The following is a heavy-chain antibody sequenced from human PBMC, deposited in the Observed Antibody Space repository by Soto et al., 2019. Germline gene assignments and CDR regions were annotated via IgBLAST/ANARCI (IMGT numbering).Heavy chain of an antibody. Sequence: EVQLLESGGGLVQPGGSLRLSCAASGFTFSSYAMSWVRQAPGKGLEWVSTITASGGSTYYADSVKGRFTISRDNSKNTLYMHINSLRAEDTAVYYCAKDRGLGYGSGVFDYWGQGTLVTVSS. CDR2: ITASGGST. D-gene: IGHD3-10*01. V-gene: IGHV3-23*01. J-gene: IGHJ4*02. CDR3: AKDRGLGYGSGVFDY. CDR1: GFTFSSYA.